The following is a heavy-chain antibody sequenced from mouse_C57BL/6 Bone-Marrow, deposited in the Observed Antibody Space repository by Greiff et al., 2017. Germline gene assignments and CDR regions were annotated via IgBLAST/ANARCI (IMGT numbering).Heavy chain of an antibody. CDR2: IDPETGGT. Sequence: VQLVESGAELVRPGASVTLSCKASGYTFTVYEMHWVKQTPVHGLEWIGAIDPETGGTAYNQKFKGKAILTADKSSSTAYMELRSLTSEDSAVYYCTNYYGRSLADWGQGTLVTVSA. V-gene: IGHV1-15*01. J-gene: IGHJ3*01. CDR1: GYTFTVYE. CDR3: TNYYGRSLAD. D-gene: IGHD1-1*01.